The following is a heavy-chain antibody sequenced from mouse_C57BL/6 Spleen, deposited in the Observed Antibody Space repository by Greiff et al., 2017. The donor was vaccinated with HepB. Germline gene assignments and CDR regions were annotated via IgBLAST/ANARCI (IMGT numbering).Heavy chain of an antibody. CDR1: GYTFTSYW. V-gene: IGHV1-55*01. Sequence: QVQLQQPGAELVKPGASVKMSCKASGYTFTSYWITWVKQRPGQGLEWIGDIYPGSGSTNYNEKFKSKATLTVDTSSSTAYMQLSSLTSEDSAVYYCARNGGRLTKEGRDYWGQGTTLTVSS. D-gene: IGHD3-3*01. J-gene: IGHJ2*01. CDR2: IYPGSGST. CDR3: ARNGGRLTKEGRDY.